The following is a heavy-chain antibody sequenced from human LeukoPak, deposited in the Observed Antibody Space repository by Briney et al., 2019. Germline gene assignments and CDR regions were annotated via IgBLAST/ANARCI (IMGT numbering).Heavy chain of an antibody. J-gene: IGHJ4*02. Sequence: PGGSLRLSCAASGFTFSSYAMHWVRQAPGKGLEWVAVISYDGSNKYYADSVKGRFTISRDYAKNALYLQMNSLRAEDTALYYCAKDLYSNYPDYWGQGTLVTVSS. D-gene: IGHD4-11*01. CDR2: ISYDGSNK. CDR3: AKDLYSNYPDY. CDR1: GFTFSSYA. V-gene: IGHV3-30-3*02.